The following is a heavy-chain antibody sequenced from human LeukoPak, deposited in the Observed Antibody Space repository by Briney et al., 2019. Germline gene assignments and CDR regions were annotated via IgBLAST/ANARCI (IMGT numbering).Heavy chain of an antibody. CDR3: ARHYGP. D-gene: IGHD3-16*01. J-gene: IGHJ5*02. CDR2: IYHSGSP. CDR1: GFTFSSYSM. Sequence: GSLRLSCAASGFTFSSYSMNWVRQPPGKGLEWIGEIYHSGSPNYNPSLKSRVTISVDKSRNHFSLNLSSVTAADTAVYYCARHYGPWGQGTLVTVSS. V-gene: IGHV4-4*02.